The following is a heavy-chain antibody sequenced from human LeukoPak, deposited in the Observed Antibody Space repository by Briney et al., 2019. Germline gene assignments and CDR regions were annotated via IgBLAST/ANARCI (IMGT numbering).Heavy chain of an antibody. Sequence: GGSLRLSCAASGFTFSSYSMNWVRQAPGKGLEWVSPVSSSSSYIYYADSVKGRFTISRDNAKNSLYLQMNSLRAEDTAVYYCARDRRYGNDYYYGMDVWSQGTTVTVSS. CDR1: GFTFSSYS. V-gene: IGHV3-21*01. D-gene: IGHD1-1*01. J-gene: IGHJ6*02. CDR3: ARDRRYGNDYYYGMDV. CDR2: VSSSSSYI.